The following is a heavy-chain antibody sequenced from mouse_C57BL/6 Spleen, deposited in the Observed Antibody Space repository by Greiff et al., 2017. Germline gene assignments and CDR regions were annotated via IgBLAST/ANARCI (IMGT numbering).Heavy chain of an antibody. J-gene: IGHJ1*03. V-gene: IGHV5-6*01. Sequence: EVQLVESGGDLVKPGGSLKLSCAASGFTFSSYGMSWVRPTPDKRLEWVATISSGGSYTYYPDSVKGRFTISRDNAKNTLYLQMSSLKSEDTAMYYCARQRGITTVVSYWYFDVWGTGTTVTVSS. D-gene: IGHD1-1*01. CDR1: GFTFSSYG. CDR3: ARQRGITTVVSYWYFDV. CDR2: ISSGGSYT.